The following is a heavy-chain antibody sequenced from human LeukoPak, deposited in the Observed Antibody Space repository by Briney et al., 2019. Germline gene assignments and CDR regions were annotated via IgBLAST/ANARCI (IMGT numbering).Heavy chain of an antibody. CDR3: SNSYCGGDCYSGGYFDY. CDR2: IRSKAYGGTT. CDR1: GFTFGDYG. D-gene: IGHD2-21*02. Sequence: GGSLRLSCTGSGFTFGDYGMSWVRQAPGKGLEWVGFIRSKAYGGTTEYAASVKGRFTISTDDSKSIAYLQMNSLKTEDTPVFYWSNSYCGGDCYSGGYFDYWGQGTLVTVSS. V-gene: IGHV3-49*04. J-gene: IGHJ4*02.